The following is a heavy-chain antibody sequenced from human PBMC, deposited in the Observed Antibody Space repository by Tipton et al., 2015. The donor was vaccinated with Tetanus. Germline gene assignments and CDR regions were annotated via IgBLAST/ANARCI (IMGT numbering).Heavy chain of an antibody. CDR3: ARAAYSSTPDH. CDR1: GFTFSSHS. J-gene: IGHJ4*02. V-gene: IGHV3-21*01. Sequence: SLRLSCAASGFTFSSHSMNWIRQAPGKGLEWVSSISSSSTYIYYADSLRGRFTISRDNAKNSLYLQMNSLGDEDTAVYYCARAAYSSTPDHWGQGTQITVSS. D-gene: IGHD6-13*01. CDR2: ISSSSTYI.